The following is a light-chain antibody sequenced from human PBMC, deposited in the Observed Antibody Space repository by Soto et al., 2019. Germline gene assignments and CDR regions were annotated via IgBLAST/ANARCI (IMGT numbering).Light chain of an antibody. CDR2: DAS. CDR3: QQFRGT. J-gene: IGKJ1*01. Sequence: AIQMTQSPSSLSASVGDRVTITCRASQGIRNDLDWFQQKPGKAPKLLIYDASTLESGVPSRFSGSGSGTEFTLTISSLLPDDFATYYCQQFRGTFGQGTKVEIE. CDR1: QGIRND. V-gene: IGKV1-13*02.